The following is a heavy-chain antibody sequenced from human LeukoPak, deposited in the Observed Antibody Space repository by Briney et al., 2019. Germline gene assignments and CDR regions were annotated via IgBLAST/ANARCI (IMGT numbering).Heavy chain of an antibody. Sequence: GGSLRPSCAASGFTFSSYWMSWVRQAPGKGLEWVANVKPDGSEKSYVDSVKGRFTISRDNAKNSLYLQMNSLRAEDTAVYYCARGLGWFDPWGRGTLVIVSS. V-gene: IGHV3-7*04. J-gene: IGHJ5*02. CDR3: ARGLGWFDP. CDR1: GFTFSSYW. CDR2: VKPDGSEK. D-gene: IGHD7-27*01.